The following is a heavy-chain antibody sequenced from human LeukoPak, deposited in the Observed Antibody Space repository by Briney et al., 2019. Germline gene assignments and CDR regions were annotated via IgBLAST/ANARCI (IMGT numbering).Heavy chain of an antibody. D-gene: IGHD6-13*01. V-gene: IGHV1-2*02. J-gene: IGHJ4*02. CDR3: ARGAKYSSSWWDLDY. Sequence: GASVKVSCKASGYTFTGYYMHWVRQAPGQGLEWMGWINPNSGGTNYAQKFQGRVTMTRDTSISTAYMELSRLRSDDTAVYYCARGAKYSSSWWDLDYWGQGTLVTVSS. CDR2: INPNSGGT. CDR1: GYTFTGYY.